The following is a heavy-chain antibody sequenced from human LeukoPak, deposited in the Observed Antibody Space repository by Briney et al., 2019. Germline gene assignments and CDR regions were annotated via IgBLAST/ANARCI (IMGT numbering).Heavy chain of an antibody. CDR1: EFTFDDYT. D-gene: IGHD3-10*01. J-gene: IGHJ4*02. CDR3: AKDRSGSSSNDYYFDY. Sequence: GGSLRLSCAASEFTFDDYTMHWVRQAPGKGLEWVSLISWDGGSTYYADSVKGRFTISRDNSKNTLYLQMNSLRAEDTAVYYCAKDRSGSSSNDYYFDYWGQGTLVTVSS. V-gene: IGHV3-43*01. CDR2: ISWDGGST.